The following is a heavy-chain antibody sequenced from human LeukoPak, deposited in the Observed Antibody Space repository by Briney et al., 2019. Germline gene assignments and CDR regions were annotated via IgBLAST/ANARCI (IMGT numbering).Heavy chain of an antibody. J-gene: IGHJ4*02. CDR3: AKHPYYDILTGYYIY. V-gene: IGHV3-23*01. D-gene: IGHD3-9*01. CDR2: ISGSGGST. Sequence: GGSLRLSCAASGFAFSSCAMSWVRQAPGKGLEWVSAISGSGGSTYYADSVKGRFTISRDNSKNTLYLQMNSLRAEDTAVYYCAKHPYYDILTGYYIYWGQGTLVTVSS. CDR1: GFAFSSCA.